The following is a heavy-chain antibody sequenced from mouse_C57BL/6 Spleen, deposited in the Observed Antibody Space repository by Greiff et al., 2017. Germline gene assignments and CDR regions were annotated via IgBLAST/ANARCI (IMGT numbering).Heavy chain of an antibody. CDR3: ARGYYYFDY. Sequence: EVQLQQSGPGLVKPSQSLSLTCSVTGYSITSGYYWNWIRQFPGNKLEWMGYISYDGSNNYNPSLNNRISITRDTSKNQFFLKLNSVTTEDTATYYCARGYYYFDYWGQGTTLTVSS. J-gene: IGHJ2*01. CDR2: ISYDGSN. V-gene: IGHV3-6*01. CDR1: GYSITSGYY.